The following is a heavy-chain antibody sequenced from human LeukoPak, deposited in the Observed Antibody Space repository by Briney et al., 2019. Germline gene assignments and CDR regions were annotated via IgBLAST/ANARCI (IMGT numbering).Heavy chain of an antibody. CDR2: ISYDGNKK. J-gene: IGHJ4*02. V-gene: IGHV3-30*18. D-gene: IGHD1-26*01. Sequence: GRSLRLSCAASGFTFSTYGLHWVRQAPGKGLEWVAVISYDGNKKYYADSVKGRFTISRDNSKNTLYLQMNSLRAEDTAVYYCAKDLYGSPEIDYWGQGTLVTVSS. CDR3: AKDLYGSPEIDY. CDR1: GFTFSTYG.